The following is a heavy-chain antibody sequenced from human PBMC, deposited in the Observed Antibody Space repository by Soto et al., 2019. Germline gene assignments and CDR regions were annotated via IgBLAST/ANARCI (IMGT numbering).Heavy chain of an antibody. CDR2: IWYDGSNK. CDR3: ASSIN. V-gene: IGHV3-33*01. J-gene: IGHJ1*01. CDR1: GFPFSSYG. Sequence: QVQLVESGGGVVQPGRSLRLSCAASGFPFSSYGMHWVRQAPGKGLDWVAVIWYDGSNKDYADSVKGRFTISRDNSKNTLFLQMNNLRVDDTAVYYCASSINWGQRTLVTVSS.